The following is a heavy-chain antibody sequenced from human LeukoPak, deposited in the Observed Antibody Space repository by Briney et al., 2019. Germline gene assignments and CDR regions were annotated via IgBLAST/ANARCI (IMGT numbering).Heavy chain of an antibody. CDR3: AKDSHWILFDD. V-gene: IGHV3-7*01. D-gene: IGHD2-2*03. J-gene: IGHJ4*02. Sequence: PGGSLRLSCAASGFTFNKYWMSWVRQAPGKGLEWVANINKDGSETYYADSVKGRFTMSRDNAKNSLDLQMSSLRAEDTAVYYCAKDSHWILFDDWGQGTLVTVSS. CDR1: GFTFNKYW. CDR2: INKDGSET.